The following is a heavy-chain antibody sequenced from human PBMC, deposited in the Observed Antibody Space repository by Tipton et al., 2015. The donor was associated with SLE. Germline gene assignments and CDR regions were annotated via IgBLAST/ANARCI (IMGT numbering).Heavy chain of an antibody. CDR1: GYSISSGYY. J-gene: IGHJ4*02. CDR2: IYHSGST. CDR3: ARHADESGLS. Sequence: TLSLTCAVSGYSISSGYYWGWIRQPPGKGLEWIGSIYHSGSTHYNPSLKSRVTISVDTSKNQFSLTLSSVTAADTAVYYCARHADESGLSWGQGTLVTVSS. D-gene: IGHD3/OR15-3a*01. V-gene: IGHV4-38-2*01.